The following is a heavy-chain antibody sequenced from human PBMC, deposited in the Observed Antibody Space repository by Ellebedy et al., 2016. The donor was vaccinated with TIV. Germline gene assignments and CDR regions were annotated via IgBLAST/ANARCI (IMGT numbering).Heavy chain of an antibody. J-gene: IGHJ4*02. CDR2: MNPNSGNT. CDR3: GRDTKGGGVTRLNDY. Sequence: ASVKVSXKASGYTFTSYDINWVRQATGQGLEWMGWMNPNSGNTGYAQKFQGRVTMTRNTSISTDYMELSSLRSEDTAVYYCGRDTKGGGVTRLNDYWGQGSLVTVSS. CDR1: GYTFTSYD. V-gene: IGHV1-8*01. D-gene: IGHD3-16*01.